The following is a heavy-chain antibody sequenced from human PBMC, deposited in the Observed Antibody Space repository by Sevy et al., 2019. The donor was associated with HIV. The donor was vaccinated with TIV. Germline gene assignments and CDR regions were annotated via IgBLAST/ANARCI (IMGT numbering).Heavy chain of an antibody. J-gene: IGHJ6*02. CDR2: IYYSGST. V-gene: IGHV4-30-4*01. CDR3: ARDRFTAMVHNYYYYYGMDV. D-gene: IGHD5-18*01. Sequence: SETLSLTCTVSGGSISSGDYYWSWIRQPPGKGLEWIGYIYYSGSTYYNPSLKSRVTISVDTSKNQFSLKLSSVTAADTAVYYCARDRFTAMVHNYYYYYGMDVWGQRTSVTVSS. CDR1: GGSISSGDYY.